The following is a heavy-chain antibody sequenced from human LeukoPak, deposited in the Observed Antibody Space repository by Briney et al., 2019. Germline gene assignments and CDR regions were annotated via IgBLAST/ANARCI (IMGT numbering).Heavy chain of an antibody. CDR2: IKQDASEI. Sequence: GGSLRLSCAASEFTFSNYWMTWVRQAPGKGLEWVANIKQDASEIYYVESVKGRFTISRDNAKNSLYLQMNSLRAEDTAVYYCAREGHYDSSGYYPLDYWGQGTLVTVSS. D-gene: IGHD3-22*01. CDR3: AREGHYDSSGYYPLDY. V-gene: IGHV3-7*01. J-gene: IGHJ4*02. CDR1: EFTFSNYW.